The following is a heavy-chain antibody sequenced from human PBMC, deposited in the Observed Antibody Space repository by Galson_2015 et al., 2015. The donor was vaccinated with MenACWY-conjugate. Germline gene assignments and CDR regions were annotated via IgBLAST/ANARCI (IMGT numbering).Heavy chain of an antibody. D-gene: IGHD1-26*01. CDR3: AKVSGTFLYFDL. V-gene: IGHV3-23*01. CDR1: GFTFSSYV. CDR2: ISKSGGST. Sequence: SLRLSCAVSGFTFSSYVMTWVRQAPGKGLEWVSSISKSGGSTYDADSVKGRFTISRDNSKNTLYLQMNSVRAEDTAVYYCAKVSGTFLYFDLWGRGTLVTVSS. J-gene: IGHJ2*01.